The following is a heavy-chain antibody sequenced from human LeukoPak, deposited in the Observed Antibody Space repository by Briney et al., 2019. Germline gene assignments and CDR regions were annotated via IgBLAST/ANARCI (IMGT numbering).Heavy chain of an antibody. V-gene: IGHV4-39*07. CDR2: IYYSGST. CDR1: GGSISSSSYY. D-gene: IGHD3-22*01. J-gene: IGHJ4*02. Sequence: SETLSLTCTVSGGSISSSSYYWGWIRQPPGTGLEWIGSIYYSGSTYYNPSLKSRVTISVDTSKNQFSLKLSSVTAADTAVYYCARGLYYYDSSGYYYWGQGTLVTVSS. CDR3: ARGLYYYDSSGYYY.